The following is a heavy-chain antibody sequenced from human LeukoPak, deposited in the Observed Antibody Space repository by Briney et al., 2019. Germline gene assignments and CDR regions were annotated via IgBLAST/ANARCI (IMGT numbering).Heavy chain of an antibody. J-gene: IGHJ5*02. Sequence: SETLSLTCTVPGGSISTSNYYWGWIRQPPGKGLEWIGNIFYSGRTYYNPSLKTRVTVSLDTSKNQFSLNLISVTAADTAVYYCARSPQGTATTANWLDPWGQGTLVTVSS. CDR2: IFYSGRT. CDR1: GGSISTSNYY. D-gene: IGHD4-17*01. V-gene: IGHV4-39*07. CDR3: ARSPQGTATTANWLDP.